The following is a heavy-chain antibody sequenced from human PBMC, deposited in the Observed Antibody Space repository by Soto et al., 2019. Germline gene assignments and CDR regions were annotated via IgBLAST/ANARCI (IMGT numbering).Heavy chain of an antibody. J-gene: IGHJ5*02. CDR1: GGSFSGYY. V-gene: IGHV4-34*01. D-gene: IGHD3-10*01. CDR3: AKGAVLLWFGELPRNPGPFDP. CDR2: INHSGST. Sequence: SETLSLTCAVYGGSFSGYYWSWIRQPPGKGLEWIGEINHSGSTNYNPSLKSRVTISVDTSKNQFSLKLSSVTAADTAVYYCAKGAVLLWFGELPRNPGPFDPWGQGTLVTVSS.